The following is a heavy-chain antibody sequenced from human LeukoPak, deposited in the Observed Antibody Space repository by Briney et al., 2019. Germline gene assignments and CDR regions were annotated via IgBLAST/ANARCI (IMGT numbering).Heavy chain of an antibody. D-gene: IGHD3-10*01. CDR2: IYYSGST. J-gene: IGHJ6*03. CDR3: ARVIEAGDMVRGVIGYYYYYYMDV. CDR1: GGSISSSSYY. Sequence: SETLSLTCTVSGGSISSSSYYWGRIRQPPGKGLEWIGSIYYSGSTYYNPSLKSRVTISVDTSKNQFSLKLSSVTAADTAVYYCARVIEAGDMVRGVIGYYYYYYMDVWGKGTTVTISS. V-gene: IGHV4-39*07.